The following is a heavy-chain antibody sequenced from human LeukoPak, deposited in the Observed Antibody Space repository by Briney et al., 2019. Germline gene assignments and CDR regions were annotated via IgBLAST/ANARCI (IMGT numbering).Heavy chain of an antibody. Sequence: GGSLRLSCAASGFTFDDYAMHWVRQAPGKGLEWVSLISRNGGSTSYADSVKGRFTISRDNSKNSLYLQMNSLRTEDTALYYCAKDSSTWYFDYWGQGTLVTVSS. V-gene: IGHV3-43*02. CDR3: AKDSSTWYFDY. J-gene: IGHJ4*02. D-gene: IGHD6-13*01. CDR2: ISRNGGST. CDR1: GFTFDDYA.